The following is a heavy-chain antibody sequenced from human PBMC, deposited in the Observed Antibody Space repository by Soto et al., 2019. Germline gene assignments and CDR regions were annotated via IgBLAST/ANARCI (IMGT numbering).Heavy chain of an antibody. V-gene: IGHV1-58*01. D-gene: IGHD6-19*01. CDR1: GFTFPSSA. Sequence: GASVKVSFKASGFTFPSSAVQWLRQARGRRLEWIGWIVVGSGNTNYAQKFQERVTITRDMSTSTAYMELSSLRSEDTAVYYCAADEAVFGSGWYGREYGMDVWGQGTTVTVSS. J-gene: IGHJ6*02. CDR3: AADEAVFGSGWYGREYGMDV. CDR2: IVVGSGNT.